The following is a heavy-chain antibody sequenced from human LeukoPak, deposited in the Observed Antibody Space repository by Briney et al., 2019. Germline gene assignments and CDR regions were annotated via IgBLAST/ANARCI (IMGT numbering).Heavy chain of an antibody. CDR1: GFTFSTYW. CDR2: INQGGSEK. D-gene: IGHD2-21*02. J-gene: IGHJ4*02. CDR3: ARDVGDL. V-gene: IGHV3-7*01. Sequence: PGGSLRLSCAPSGFTFSTYWMGWVRQAPGKGLEWLANINQGGSEKYYVESVKGRFTISRDNAKNSLFLQMNSLRAEDTAVYYCARDVGDLWGQGTLVTVSS.